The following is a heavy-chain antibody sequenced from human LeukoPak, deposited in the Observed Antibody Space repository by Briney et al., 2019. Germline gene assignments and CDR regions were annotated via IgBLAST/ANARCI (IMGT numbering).Heavy chain of an antibody. V-gene: IGHV4-38-2*02. CDR1: GYSISSGYY. D-gene: IGHD3-22*01. CDR3: ARDLSYDSSGYYYQSYYYYMDV. Sequence: SETLSLTCTVSGYSISSGYYWGWIRQPPGKGLEWIGSIYHSGSTYYNPSLKSRVTISVDTSKDQFSLKLSSVTAADTAVYYCARDLSYDSSGYYYQSYYYYMDVWGKGTTVTVSS. CDR2: IYHSGST. J-gene: IGHJ6*03.